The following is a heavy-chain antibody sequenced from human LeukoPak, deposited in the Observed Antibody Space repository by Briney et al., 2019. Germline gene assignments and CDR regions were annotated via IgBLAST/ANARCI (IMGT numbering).Heavy chain of an antibody. CDR3: AISNYYGSGTNPDY. D-gene: IGHD3-10*01. CDR2: ISYDGSNK. J-gene: IGHJ4*02. V-gene: IGHV3-30*09. CDR1: GXTFSSYA. Sequence: PGRSLRLSCAASGXTFSSYAMHWVRQAPGKGLEWVAVISYDGSNKYYADSVKGRFAISRDNSKNTLYLQMNSLRAEDTAVYYCAISNYYGSGTNPDYWGQGTLVTVSS.